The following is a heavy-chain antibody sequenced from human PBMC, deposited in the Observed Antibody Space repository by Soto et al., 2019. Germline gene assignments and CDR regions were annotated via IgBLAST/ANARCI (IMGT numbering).Heavy chain of an antibody. CDR1: GFTVTSNG. CDR2: ISPNGQGI. Sequence: GGSLRLSCGVSGFTVTSNGVSWVRQAPGKGLEWVSAISPNGQGIWYADSVKGRFTISRDISRNTVFLQMDSLRAEDTAVYYCAKDRRYPRDYFHYWGQGTLVTVSS. J-gene: IGHJ4*02. CDR3: AKDRRYPRDYFHY. V-gene: IGHV3-23*01. D-gene: IGHD1-20*01.